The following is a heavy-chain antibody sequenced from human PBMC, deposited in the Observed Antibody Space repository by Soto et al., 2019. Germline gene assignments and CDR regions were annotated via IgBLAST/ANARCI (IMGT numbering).Heavy chain of an antibody. Sequence: GGSLRLSCAASGFTFSSYAMHWVRQAPGKGLEWVAVISYDGSNKYYADSVKGRFTISRDNSKNTLYLQMNSLRAEDTAVYYCARDRVAYYHDGMDVWGQGTTVTVSS. CDR3: ARDRVAYYHDGMDV. V-gene: IGHV3-30-3*01. CDR2: ISYDGSNK. J-gene: IGHJ6*02. D-gene: IGHD2-21*01. CDR1: GFTFSSYA.